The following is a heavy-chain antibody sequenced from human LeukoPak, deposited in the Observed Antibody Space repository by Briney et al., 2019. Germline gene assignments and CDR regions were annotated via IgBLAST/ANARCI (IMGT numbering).Heavy chain of an antibody. CDR2: ISPNTGDT. Sequence: ASVKVSCKASGYPFTVNYIHWVRQAPGQGPEWIGWISPNTGDTHCAQNFQARVTMTRDTSITTAYMELSGLRYDDTAVYFCTVSFDYWGQGTLVTVSS. V-gene: IGHV1-2*02. CDR3: TVSFDY. J-gene: IGHJ4*02. CDR1: GYPFTVNY.